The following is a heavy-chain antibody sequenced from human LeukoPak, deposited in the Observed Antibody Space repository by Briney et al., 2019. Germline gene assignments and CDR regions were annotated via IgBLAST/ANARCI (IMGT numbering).Heavy chain of an antibody. CDR2: IYPGDSDT. V-gene: IGHV5-51*01. D-gene: IGHD5-18*01. J-gene: IGHJ4*02. CDR1: GYSFTSYW. Sequence: GESLKISCKGSGYSFTSYWIAWVRQMPGRGLEWMGIIYPGDSDTRYSPSFQGQVTISADKSISTAYLQRSSLKASDTAMYYCARLRGYNYGYEDYWGQGTLVTVSS. CDR3: ARLRGYNYGYEDY.